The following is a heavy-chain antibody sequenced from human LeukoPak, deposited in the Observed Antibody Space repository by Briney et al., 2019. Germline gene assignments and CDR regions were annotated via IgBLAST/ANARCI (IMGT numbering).Heavy chain of an antibody. J-gene: IGHJ6*03. CDR3: ARGGKTIRFLAVHYMDV. D-gene: IGHD3-3*01. CDR1: GGSFSNYY. Sequence: SETLSLTCAVYGGSFSNYYWSWIRQPPGKGLERIGEMTHSGSTNYNPSLKSRVTISVDTSKNQFSLKLSSVTVADTAVYYCARGGKTIRFLAVHYMDVWGKGTTVIVS. CDR2: MTHSGST. V-gene: IGHV4-34*01.